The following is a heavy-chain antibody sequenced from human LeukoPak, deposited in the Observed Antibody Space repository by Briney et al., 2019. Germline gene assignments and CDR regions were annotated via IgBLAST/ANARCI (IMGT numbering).Heavy chain of an antibody. CDR3: AIREPIGY. D-gene: IGHD6-13*01. CDR1: GFSFANFV. V-gene: IGHV3-23*01. Sequence: PGGSLRLSCAASGFSFANFVISWIGQAPGKVLEWVSAISGSGDRTDYADSVRGRFTISRDNSKSTLYLQMNSLRVEDTAIYYCAIREPIGYWGQGSLVTVSP. J-gene: IGHJ4*02. CDR2: ISGSGDRT.